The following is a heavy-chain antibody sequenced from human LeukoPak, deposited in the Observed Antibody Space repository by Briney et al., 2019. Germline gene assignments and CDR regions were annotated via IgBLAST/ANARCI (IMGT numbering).Heavy chain of an antibody. CDR3: EAAGNALFDY. D-gene: IGHD6-13*01. CDR2: IYYSGST. Sequence: PSETLSLTCTVSGGSISSSSYYWGWIRQPPGKGLEWIGSIYYSGSTYYNPSLKSRVTISVGTSKNQFSLKLSSVTAADTAVYYCEAAGNALFDYWGQGTLVTVSS. V-gene: IGHV4-39*01. CDR1: GGSISSSSYY. J-gene: IGHJ4*02.